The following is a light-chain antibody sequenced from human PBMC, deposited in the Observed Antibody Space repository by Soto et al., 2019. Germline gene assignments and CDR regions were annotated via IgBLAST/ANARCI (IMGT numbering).Light chain of an antibody. J-gene: IGKJ1*01. CDR1: QSVSTN. CDR3: QQYNNWPPCT. Sequence: EIVMTQSPATLSVSPGEGATRSCRASQSVSTNLAWYQQRPGQAPRLLLYAASTRATGIPARFSGSGSGTEFTLTISSLRSEDFAVYYCQQYNNWPPCTFGQGTKVEIK. V-gene: IGKV3-15*01. CDR2: AAS.